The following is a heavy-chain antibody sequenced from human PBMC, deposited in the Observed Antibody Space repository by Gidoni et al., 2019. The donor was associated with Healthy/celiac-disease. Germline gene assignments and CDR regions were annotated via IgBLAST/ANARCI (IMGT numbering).Heavy chain of an antibody. CDR3: ARSGDWGHFDY. CDR2: IIPIFGTA. J-gene: IGHJ4*02. CDR1: GGTFSSYA. V-gene: IGHV1-69*01. D-gene: IGHD2-21*02. Sequence: QVQLVQSGAEVTKPGSAVKVSCKASGGTFSSYALSWVRQAPGQWLECMRGIIPIFGTANNARKFQGRFTITADESTSTAYMELSSLRSEDTAVYYCARSGDWGHFDYWGQGTLVTVSS.